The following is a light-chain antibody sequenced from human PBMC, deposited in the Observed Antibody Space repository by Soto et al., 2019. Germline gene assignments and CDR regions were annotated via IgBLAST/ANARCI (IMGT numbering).Light chain of an antibody. CDR3: EQYNNWFSIT. J-gene: IGKJ5*01. CDR2: ETY. V-gene: IGKV3-15*01. CDR1: QSVRSK. Sequence: EKVLYQSPASLSVSHGERATLSCRASQSVRSKVAWYQQKPGQAPSLVIYETYIRATGIPARFSGSGFGTEFTLTISSLQPEDFAVYYCEQYNNWFSITFGQGTRLE.